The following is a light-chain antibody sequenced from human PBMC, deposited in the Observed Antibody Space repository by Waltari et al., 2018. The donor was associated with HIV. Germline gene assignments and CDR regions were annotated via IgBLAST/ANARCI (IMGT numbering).Light chain of an antibody. Sequence: EIVMTQSPVTLSASPGERVTLSCRASESVNSDLAWYQQKPGPAPRLLIHGASTRATGIPPSCSGSGSETQFTLTISSLQSEDCAVYYCQQYNNWPPAWTFGRGTRVEI. V-gene: IGKV3-15*01. CDR3: QQYNNWPPAWT. CDR1: ESVNSD. J-gene: IGKJ1*01. CDR2: GAS.